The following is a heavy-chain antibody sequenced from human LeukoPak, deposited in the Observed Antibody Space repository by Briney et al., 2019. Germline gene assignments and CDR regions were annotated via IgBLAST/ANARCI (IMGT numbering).Heavy chain of an antibody. CDR1: GYTFTCNH. V-gene: IGHV1-2*02. J-gene: IGHJ3*01. CDR3: ARGAGPKAFDV. CDR2: INPKNGGT. Sequence: EASVKVSCKASGYTFTCNHLHWVRQAPGQGLEWMGWINPKNGGTSFAQNFQGRVTLTRDTSISTAYMELSTLRSDDTAVYYCARGAGPKAFDVWGQGTMVTVST.